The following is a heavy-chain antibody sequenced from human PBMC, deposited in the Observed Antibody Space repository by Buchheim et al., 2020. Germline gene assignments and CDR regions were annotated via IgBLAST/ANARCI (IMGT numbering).Heavy chain of an antibody. CDR3: ARFTYSSGWYGFCDY. CDR1: GGSISSSSYY. V-gene: IGHV4-39*01. Sequence: QLQLQESGPGLVKPSETLSLTCTVSGGSISSSSYYWGWIRQPPGKGLEWIGSIYYSGSTYSNPSLKSRVTISVDTSKNQFSLKLSSVTAADTAVYYCARFTYSSGWYGFCDYWGQGTL. CDR2: IYYSGST. J-gene: IGHJ4*02. D-gene: IGHD6-19*01.